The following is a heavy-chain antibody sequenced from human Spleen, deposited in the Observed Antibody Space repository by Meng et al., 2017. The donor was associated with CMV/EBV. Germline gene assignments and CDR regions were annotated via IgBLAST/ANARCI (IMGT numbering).Heavy chain of an antibody. CDR2: IIPLLGTA. CDR1: GTFSSYA. J-gene: IGHJ5*02. Sequence: GTFSSYAISWVRQAPGQGLEWMGRIIPLLGTADYAQKFQGRVTITADKSTTTAYMELTSLRSEDTAVYYCARGGQQQLVLGLNWFDPWGQGTLVTVSS. CDR3: ARGGQQQLVLGLNWFDP. D-gene: IGHD6-13*01. V-gene: IGHV1-69*04.